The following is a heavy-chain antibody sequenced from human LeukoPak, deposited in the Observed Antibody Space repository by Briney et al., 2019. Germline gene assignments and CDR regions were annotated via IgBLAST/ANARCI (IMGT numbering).Heavy chain of an antibody. V-gene: IGHV5-51*01. CDR1: GYSFTSYW. CDR2: IYPGDSDT. Sequence: GESLKISCKGSGYSFTSYWIGWARQMPGKGLEWMGVIYPGDSDTRYSPSFQGQVTISADKSISTAYLQWSSLKASNTAMYYCARAGPHYYDSSGYYGTFDYWGQGTLVTVSS. D-gene: IGHD3-22*01. CDR3: ARAGPHYYDSSGYYGTFDY. J-gene: IGHJ4*02.